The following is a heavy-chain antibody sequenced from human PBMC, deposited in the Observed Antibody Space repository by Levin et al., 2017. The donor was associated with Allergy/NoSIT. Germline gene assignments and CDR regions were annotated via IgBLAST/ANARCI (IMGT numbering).Heavy chain of an antibody. D-gene: IGHD3-22*01. CDR1: GILFSSYD. V-gene: IGHV3-21*01. J-gene: IGHJ6*02. Sequence: ETLSLTCAASGILFSSYDMNWVRQAPGKGLEWVSSISAGGNYIYYADSVKGRFTISRDNAKNSLFLQMNSLRAEDTAVYYCTSWAMYHYDRSAFDYFYYAMDVWGQGTTVTVSS. CDR2: ISAGGNYI. CDR3: TSWAMYHYDRSAFDYFYYAMDV.